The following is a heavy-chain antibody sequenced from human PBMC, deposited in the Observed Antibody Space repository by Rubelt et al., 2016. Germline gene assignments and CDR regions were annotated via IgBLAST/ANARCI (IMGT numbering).Heavy chain of an antibody. CDR1: GYTFATYA. D-gene: IGHD3-16*01. CDR3: ATHRIMITFGPWNPELIPYGMDV. CDR2: MNPNSGNT. V-gene: IGHV1-8*02. Sequence: QVQLVQSGAEVKKPGASVKVSCKASGYTFATYAMHWVRQAPGQRLEWMGWMNPNSGNTGYAQKFQGRVTMTRNTSISTAYMELSSLRSEATAVYYCATHRIMITFGPWNPELIPYGMDVWGQGTTVTVSS. J-gene: IGHJ6*02.